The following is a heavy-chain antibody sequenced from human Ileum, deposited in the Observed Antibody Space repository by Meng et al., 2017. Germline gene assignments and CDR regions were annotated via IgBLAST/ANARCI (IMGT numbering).Heavy chain of an antibody. V-gene: IGHV1-18*01. J-gene: IGHJ4*02. CDR3: AREGAYNGGDY. D-gene: IGHD1-1*01. Sequence: QVQLGQSGAECKKPGASVKPSCKASGYTFTTYGISWVRQAPGQGLEWMGWMNTDKGNTNYAQKFQGRVTMTRDTSTSTAYMELRSLRSDDPAVYYCAREGAYNGGDYWGQGTLVTVSS. CDR1: GYTFTTYG. CDR2: MNTDKGNT.